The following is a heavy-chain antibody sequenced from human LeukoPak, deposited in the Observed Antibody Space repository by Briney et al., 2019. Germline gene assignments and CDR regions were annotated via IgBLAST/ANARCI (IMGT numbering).Heavy chain of an antibody. D-gene: IGHD6-19*01. Sequence: GGSLRLSCAAPGFTFSSYAMHWVRQAPGKGLEWVAVISYDGSNKYYADSVKGRFTISRDNHKNTLYLQMNSLRTEDTAVYYCASLLSGYSSGWFDYWGQGTLVTVSS. J-gene: IGHJ4*02. V-gene: IGHV3-30-3*01. CDR1: GFTFSSYA. CDR3: ASLLSGYSSGWFDY. CDR2: ISYDGSNK.